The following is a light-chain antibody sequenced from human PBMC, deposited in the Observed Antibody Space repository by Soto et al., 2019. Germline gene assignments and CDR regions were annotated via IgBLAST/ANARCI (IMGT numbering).Light chain of an antibody. V-gene: IGKV3-15*01. CDR1: QSVNTN. Sequence: EIVMTQSPAALSVSPGERASLSCRASQSVNTNLAWYQQKPCQAPRLLIYEASRRATGIPARFSGSGSGTDLTITISSLQSADVAIYYCQQYKKWPPLTFGGGTKV. CDR2: EAS. CDR3: QQYKKWPPLT. J-gene: IGKJ4*01.